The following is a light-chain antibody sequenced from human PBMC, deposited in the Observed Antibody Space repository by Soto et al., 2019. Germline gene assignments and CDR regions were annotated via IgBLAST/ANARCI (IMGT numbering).Light chain of an antibody. J-gene: IGLJ1*01. CDR3: SSSTYTFPLV. CDR2: EVT. V-gene: IGLV2-14*01. CDR1: TSDVGNYNY. Sequence: VSGYIWQSITILYTRTTSDVGNYNYVSWFQQHPGKPPKLMIYEVTNRPSGVSNRFSGSKAGITASLTISGLQAEDEADFCCSSSTYTFPLVLGTEPKV.